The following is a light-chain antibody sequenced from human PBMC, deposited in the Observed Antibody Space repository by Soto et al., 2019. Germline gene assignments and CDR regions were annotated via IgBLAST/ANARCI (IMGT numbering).Light chain of an antibody. CDR2: GAS. CDR3: QQYNNWPPYT. J-gene: IGKJ2*01. V-gene: IGKV3-15*01. Sequence: EIVMTQSPATLSVSPGERATLSCRASQSVSSNLAWYQQKPGQAPRLLIYGASTRATGIPARFSGSGSGTEFTRTISSLQTEDVAVYYCQQYNNWPPYTFGQGNRLEIK. CDR1: QSVSSN.